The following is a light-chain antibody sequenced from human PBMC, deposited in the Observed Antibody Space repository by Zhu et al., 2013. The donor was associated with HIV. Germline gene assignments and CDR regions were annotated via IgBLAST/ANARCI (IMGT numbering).Light chain of an antibody. CDR3: QHYTDLPLT. J-gene: IGKJ4*01. CDR1: QSVGDN. Sequence: EVVMTQSPATLSASPGDRVTLSCRASQSVGDNLAWYQQKPGQSPRLLIFTASTRATGIPARFSGSGSGTEFSLIISSLQSEDSAVYYCQHYTDLPLTFGGGSKVEVK. CDR2: TAS. V-gene: IGKV3-15*01.